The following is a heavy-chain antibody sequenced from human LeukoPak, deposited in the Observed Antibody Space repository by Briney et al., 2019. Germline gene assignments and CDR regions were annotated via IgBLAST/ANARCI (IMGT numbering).Heavy chain of an antibody. V-gene: IGHV4-39*07. Sequence: SETLSLTCTVSGGSISSYYWGWIRQPPGKGLEWIGSIYYSGSTYYNPSLKSRVTISVDTSKNQFSLKLSSVTAADTAVYFCARDSAYYDSSKLVFDYWGQGTLVTVSS. D-gene: IGHD3-22*01. CDR2: IYYSGST. J-gene: IGHJ4*02. CDR3: ARDSAYYDSSKLVFDY. CDR1: GGSISSYY.